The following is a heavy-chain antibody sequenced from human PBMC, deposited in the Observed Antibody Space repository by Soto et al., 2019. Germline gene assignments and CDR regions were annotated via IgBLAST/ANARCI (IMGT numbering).Heavy chain of an antibody. CDR2: IYYSGTT. CDR3: ARHFSVDYFDY. V-gene: IGHV4-39*01. J-gene: IGHJ4*02. CDR1: GDSITTNSYF. Sequence: SETLSLTCTVSGDSITTNSYFWAWIRQPPGKGLEWIGSIYYSGTTYYNPSLKSRVTISVDRSKNQFSLKRSSVTAADTAVYYCARHFSVDYFDYWGQGALVTVSS.